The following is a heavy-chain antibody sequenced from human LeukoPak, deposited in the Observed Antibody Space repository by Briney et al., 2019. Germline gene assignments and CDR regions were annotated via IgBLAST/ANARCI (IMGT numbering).Heavy chain of an antibody. Sequence: GGSLRLSCAASGFTVSSNYMSWVRQAPGKGLEWVSVIYSGGSTYYADSVKGRSTISRHNSKNTLYLQMNSLRAEDTAVYYCARGGRGWTFDYWGRRTLVTVSS. J-gene: IGHJ4*02. V-gene: IGHV3-53*04. CDR1: GFTVSSNY. CDR3: ARGGRGWTFDY. D-gene: IGHD6-19*01. CDR2: IYSGGST.